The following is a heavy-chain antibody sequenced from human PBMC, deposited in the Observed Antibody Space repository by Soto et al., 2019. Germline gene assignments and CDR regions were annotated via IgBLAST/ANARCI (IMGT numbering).Heavy chain of an antibody. D-gene: IGHD2-15*01. CDR1: GLTFNRYW. V-gene: IGHV3-74*01. CDR2: INTDGSNT. CDR3: AREFCSGGNCYTYYFDP. Sequence: WGSLRLSCAASGLTFNRYWMHWGRHAPGKGLVGVSKINTDGSNTNYADSVKGRFTISRDNAKSSLFLQMNSLRDEDTAVYCCAREFCSGGNCYTYYFDPWGQGIPVTVSS. J-gene: IGHJ5*02.